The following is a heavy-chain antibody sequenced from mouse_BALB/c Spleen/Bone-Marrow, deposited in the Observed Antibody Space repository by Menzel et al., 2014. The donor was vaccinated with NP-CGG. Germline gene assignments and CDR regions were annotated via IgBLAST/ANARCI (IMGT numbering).Heavy chain of an antibody. CDR3: ARHYYGTSYVGYFDY. CDR2: IDPENGNT. CDR1: GFNIKDYY. Sequence: VQLQQSGAELVRPGALVKLSCKASGFNIKDYYMHWVKQRPEQGLEWIGWIDPENGNTIYDPKFQGKASITADTSSSTAYLQLSSLTSEDTAVYYCARHYYGTSYVGYFDYWGQGTTLTVSS. D-gene: IGHD1-1*01. J-gene: IGHJ2*01. V-gene: IGHV14-1*02.